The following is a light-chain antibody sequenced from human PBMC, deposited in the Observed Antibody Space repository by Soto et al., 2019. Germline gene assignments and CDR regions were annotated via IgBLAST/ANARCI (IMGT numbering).Light chain of an antibody. Sequence: DIVMTQSPDSLAVSLGERATINCKSSQSVLLTSNNKNYVAWYQQKPGQPPKVLIYWASTRESGVPDRFSVSGSGTDFTLTITSLQAEDVAVYYCQQYYTTLTFGGGTKVEIK. J-gene: IGKJ4*01. V-gene: IGKV4-1*01. CDR2: WAS. CDR3: QQYYTTLT. CDR1: QSVLLTSNNKNY.